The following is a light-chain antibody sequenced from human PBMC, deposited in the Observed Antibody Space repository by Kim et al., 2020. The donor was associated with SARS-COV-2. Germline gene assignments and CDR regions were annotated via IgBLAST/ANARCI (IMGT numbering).Light chain of an antibody. CDR2: DVN. CDR3: CAFAGTYNFYV. J-gene: IGLJ1*01. Sequence: QSALIQPRSVSGSPGQSVTISCTGSSSDIGGYNYVSWYQQPPGKAPKLVIFDVNKRPSGVPDRFSGSKSVNTASLTVSGLRAEDEADYFCCAFAGTYNFYVFGSGTKVTVL. CDR1: SSDIGGYNY. V-gene: IGLV2-11*01.